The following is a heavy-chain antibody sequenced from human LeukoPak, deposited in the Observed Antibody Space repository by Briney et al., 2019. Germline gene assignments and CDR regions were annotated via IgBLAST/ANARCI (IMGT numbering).Heavy chain of an antibody. V-gene: IGHV3-30-3*02. CDR2: ISYDGSNK. CDR1: GFTFSSYA. D-gene: IGHD2-2*01. Sequence: GRSLRLSCAASGFTFSSYAMHWVRQAPGKGLEWVAVISYDGSNKYYADSVKGRFTISRDNSKNTLYLQMNSLRAEDTAVYYCAKTLGYCSSTSCVRGGMDVWGKGTTVTVSS. CDR3: AKTLGYCSSTSCVRGGMDV. J-gene: IGHJ6*04.